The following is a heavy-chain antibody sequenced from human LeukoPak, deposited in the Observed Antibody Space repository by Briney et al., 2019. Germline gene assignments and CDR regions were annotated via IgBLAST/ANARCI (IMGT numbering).Heavy chain of an antibody. V-gene: IGHV3-33*06. J-gene: IGHJ5*02. D-gene: IGHD6-6*01. CDR3: AKGGSSGIGNWFDP. CDR1: GFTFSSYG. Sequence: GRSLRLSCAASGFTFSSYGMHWVRQAPGKGLEWVAVIWYDGSNKYYADSVKGRFTISRDNSKNTLYLQMNSLRAEDTAVYYCAKGGSSGIGNWFDPWGQGTLVTVSS. CDR2: IWYDGSNK.